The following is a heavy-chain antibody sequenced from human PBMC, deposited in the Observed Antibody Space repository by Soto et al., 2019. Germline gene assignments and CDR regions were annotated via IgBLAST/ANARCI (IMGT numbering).Heavy chain of an antibody. V-gene: IGHV4-59*01. CDR2: IYFTGAT. CDR3: ARERTPRTGFDY. Sequence: LSLTCPVSGGSITGYYWNWIRQPPGKGLEWIGCIYFTGATNYNPSLKSRVTMSVDTSKHQFSLKLTSVTAADTAVYYCARERTPRTGFDYWGQGTLVTVSS. J-gene: IGHJ4*02. CDR1: GGSITGYY. D-gene: IGHD1-1*01.